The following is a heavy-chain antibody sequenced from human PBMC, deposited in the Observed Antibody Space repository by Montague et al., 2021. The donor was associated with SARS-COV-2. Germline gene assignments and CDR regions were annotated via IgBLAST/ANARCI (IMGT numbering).Heavy chain of an antibody. V-gene: IGHV4-59*08. J-gene: IGHJ4*02. CDR1: GDSISNYY. CDR3: ARHYKTRSPGSPDFDY. D-gene: IGHD3-10*01. CDR2: GCLNEAT. Sequence: SETLSLTCAVSGDSISNYYCSWVRHPQGKGLGSVGWGCLNEATYYNPASKSRITVSVEAGNNQLSLKLRSVTAADTAFYYCARHYKTRSPGSPDFDYWGPGSLVSASS.